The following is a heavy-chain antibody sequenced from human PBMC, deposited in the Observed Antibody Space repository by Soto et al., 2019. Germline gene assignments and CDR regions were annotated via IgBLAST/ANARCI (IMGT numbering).Heavy chain of an antibody. V-gene: IGHV3-23*01. J-gene: IGHJ6*02. CDR2: FNYSGKTT. CDR3: AKEGDLHDFWSGYGLDV. CDR1: GFTFSNYA. D-gene: IGHD3-3*01. Sequence: VQLLESGGGLVQPGGSLRLSCAASGFTFSNYAMSWVRQAPGKGLEWVSAFNYSGKTTYNADSVKGRFTISRDNSKNTLYLQMNSLRAEDTAAYYCAKEGDLHDFWSGYGLDVWGQGTTVTVSS.